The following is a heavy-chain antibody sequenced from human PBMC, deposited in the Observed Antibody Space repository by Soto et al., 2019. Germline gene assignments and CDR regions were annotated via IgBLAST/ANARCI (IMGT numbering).Heavy chain of an antibody. CDR3: ARCITMVRGVIITPIGN. J-gene: IGHJ4*02. CDR1: GLTLRNHG. CDR2: ISYDGSNK. Sequence: PVRSNRVPYVAFGLTLRNHGIRWVRQAPGKGLEWVAVISYDGSNKYYADSVKGRFTISRDNSKNTLYLQMNSLRAEDTAVYYWARCITMVRGVIITPIGNWVQGTLVTVSS. V-gene: IGHV3-30*03. D-gene: IGHD3-10*01.